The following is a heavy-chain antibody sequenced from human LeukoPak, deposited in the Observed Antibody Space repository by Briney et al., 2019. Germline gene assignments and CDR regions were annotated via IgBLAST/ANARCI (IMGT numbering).Heavy chain of an antibody. Sequence: GASVKVSCKASGYTFTSYYMHWVRQAPGQGLEWMGIINPSGGSTSYAQKFQGRVTMTRDTSTSTVYMELSSLRAEDTAVYYCARVDSGWFGDYYFDYWGQGTLVTVSS. CDR3: ARVDSGWFGDYYFDY. V-gene: IGHV1-46*01. J-gene: IGHJ4*02. CDR2: INPSGGST. D-gene: IGHD6-19*01. CDR1: GYTFTSYY.